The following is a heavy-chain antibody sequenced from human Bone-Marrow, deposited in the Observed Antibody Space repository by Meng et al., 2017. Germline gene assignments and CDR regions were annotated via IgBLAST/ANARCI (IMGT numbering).Heavy chain of an antibody. D-gene: IGHD2-2*01. V-gene: IGHV3-7*01. J-gene: IGHJ4*02. CDR3: ATLLVVSGDDY. Sequence: GESLKISCAASGFSFSSYWMSWVRQAPGKGLEGVAKIKQDGSEKYYVDSVKGRFTISRDNAKNSLYLQMNSLRAEDTAVYYCATLLVVSGDDYWGQGTLVTVSS. CDR1: GFSFSSYW. CDR2: IKQDGSEK.